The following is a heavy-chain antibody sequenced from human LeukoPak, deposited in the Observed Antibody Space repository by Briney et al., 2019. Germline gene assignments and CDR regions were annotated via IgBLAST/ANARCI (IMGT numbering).Heavy chain of an antibody. D-gene: IGHD2-2*01. CDR2: ISYDGTNK. CDR3: ARDQIRYCSSSSCSYFDY. V-gene: IGHV3-30-3*01. Sequence: GGSLRLSCAASGFTFNRYTIHWVRQAPGKGLEWVAVISYDGTNKYYADSVKGRFTISRDNSKNTLYLQMNSLRAEDTAVYYCARDQIRYCSSSSCSYFDYWGQGTLVTVS. CDR1: GFTFNRYT. J-gene: IGHJ4*02.